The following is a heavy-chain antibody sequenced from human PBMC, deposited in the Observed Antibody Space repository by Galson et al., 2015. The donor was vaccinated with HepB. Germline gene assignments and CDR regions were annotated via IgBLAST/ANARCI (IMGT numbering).Heavy chain of an antibody. Sequence: SVKVSCKASGGTFSSYAISWVRQAPGQGLEWMGRINPNSGGTNYAQKFRGRVTMTRDTSISTAYMELSRLRSDDTVVYYCARERRTGDFDCWGQGTLVTVSS. CDR1: GGTFSSYA. V-gene: IGHV1-2*05. CDR2: INPNSGGT. D-gene: IGHD7-27*01. CDR3: ARERRTGDFDC. J-gene: IGHJ4*02.